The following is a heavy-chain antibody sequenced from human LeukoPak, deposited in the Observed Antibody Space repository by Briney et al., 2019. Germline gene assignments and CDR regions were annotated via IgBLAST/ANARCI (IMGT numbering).Heavy chain of an antibody. CDR1: GGSISSYY. Sequence: SETLSLTCTVSGGSISSYYWSWIRQPPGKGLEWIGYIYYSGSTNYNPSLKSRVTISVDTSKNQFSLKLSSVTAADTAVYYCARAHSYGHSWLDYWGQGTLVTVSS. D-gene: IGHD5-18*01. J-gene: IGHJ4*02. CDR3: ARAHSYGHSWLDY. CDR2: IYYSGST. V-gene: IGHV4-59*01.